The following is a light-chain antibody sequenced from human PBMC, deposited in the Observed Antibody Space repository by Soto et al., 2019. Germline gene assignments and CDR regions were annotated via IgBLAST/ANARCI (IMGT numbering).Light chain of an antibody. J-gene: IGLJ1*01. CDR2: GNS. Sequence: QSALTQPPSVSGAPGQRVTISCTGSSSNIGAGFDVHWYQQLPGTAPKLLIYGNSNRPSGVPDRFSGSRSGTSASLAITGLQAEDEADYYCQSYDSSLTGSKVFGSGTKVTGL. V-gene: IGLV1-40*01. CDR3: QSYDSSLTGSKV. CDR1: SSNIGAGFD.